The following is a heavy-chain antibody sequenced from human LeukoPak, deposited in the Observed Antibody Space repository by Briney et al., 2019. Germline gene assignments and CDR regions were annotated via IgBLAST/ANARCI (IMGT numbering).Heavy chain of an antibody. CDR2: ISGSGGST. Sequence: GGSLRLSCAASGFTFSSYAMSWVRQAPGEGLEWVSAISGSGGSTYYADSVKGRFTISRDNSKNTLYLQMNSLRAEDTAVYYCAKDSEWELLRSRLDYWGQGTMVTVSS. CDR1: GFTFSSYA. J-gene: IGHJ4*02. V-gene: IGHV3-23*01. CDR3: AKDSEWELLRSRLDY. D-gene: IGHD1-26*01.